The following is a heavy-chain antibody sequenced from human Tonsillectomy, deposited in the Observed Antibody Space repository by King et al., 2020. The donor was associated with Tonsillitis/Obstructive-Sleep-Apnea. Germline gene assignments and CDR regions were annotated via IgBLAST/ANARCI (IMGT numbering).Heavy chain of an antibody. V-gene: IGHV2-26*01. CDR3: ARYTYYDFWSGYWFDY. Sequence: TLKESGPVLVKPTETLTLTCTVSGFSLSNARMGVSWIRQPPGQALEWLAHIFSNDEKSYSTSLKSRLTISKDTSKSQVVLTMTNMDPVDTATYYCARYTYYDFWSGYWFDYWGQGTLVTVSS. J-gene: IGHJ4*02. D-gene: IGHD3-3*01. CDR1: GFSLSNARMG. CDR2: IFSNDEK.